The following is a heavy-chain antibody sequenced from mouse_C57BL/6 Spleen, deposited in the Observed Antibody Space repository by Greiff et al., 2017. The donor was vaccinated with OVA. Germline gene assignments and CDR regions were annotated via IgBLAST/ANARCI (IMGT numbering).Heavy chain of an antibody. Sequence: EVKLVESGGGLVQPKGSLKLSCAASGFSFNTYAMNWVRQAPGKGLEWVARIRSKSNNYATYYADSVKDRFTISRDDSESMLYLQMNNLKTEDTAMYYCVRGSSGTFAYWGQGTLVTVSA. CDR1: GFSFNTYA. CDR3: VRGSSGTFAY. CDR2: IRSKSNNYAT. V-gene: IGHV10-1*01. J-gene: IGHJ3*01. D-gene: IGHD3-2*02.